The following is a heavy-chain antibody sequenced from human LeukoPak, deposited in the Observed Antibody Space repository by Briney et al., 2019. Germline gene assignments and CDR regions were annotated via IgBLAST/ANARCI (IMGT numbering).Heavy chain of an antibody. CDR3: AREYYDYVWGSYRLGPYFDY. CDR2: ISAYNGNT. CDR1: GYTFTSYG. V-gene: IGHV1-18*01. D-gene: IGHD3-16*02. J-gene: IGHJ4*02. Sequence: ASVKVSCEASGYTFTSYGISWVRQAPGQGLEWMGWISAYNGNTNYAQKLQGRVTMTTDTSTSTAYMELRSLRSDDTAVYYCAREYYDYVWGSYRLGPYFDYWGQGTLVTVSS.